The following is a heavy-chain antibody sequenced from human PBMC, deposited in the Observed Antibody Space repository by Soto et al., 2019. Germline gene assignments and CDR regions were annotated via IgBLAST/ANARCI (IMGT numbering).Heavy chain of an antibody. Sequence: GASVKVSCKASGGTFSSYAISWVRQAPGQGLEWMGGIIPIFGTANYAQKFQGRVTITADESTSTAYMELSSLRSEDTAVYYCASSRDGYNVDYWGQGTLVTVSS. CDR3: ASSRDGYNVDY. D-gene: IGHD5-12*01. CDR1: GGTFSSYA. V-gene: IGHV1-69*13. J-gene: IGHJ4*02. CDR2: IIPIFGTA.